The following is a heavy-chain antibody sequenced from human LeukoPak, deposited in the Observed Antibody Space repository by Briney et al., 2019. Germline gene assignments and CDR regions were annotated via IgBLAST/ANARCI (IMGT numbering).Heavy chain of an antibody. J-gene: IGHJ4*02. CDR3: ASIGSGSYFFDY. Sequence: PSETLSLTCAVYGGSFSGYYWSWIRRPPGKGLEWIGEINHSGSTNYNPSLKSRVTISVDTSKNQFSLKLSSVTAADTAVYYCASIGSGSYFFDYWGQGTLVTVSS. V-gene: IGHV4-34*01. CDR1: GGSFSGYY. CDR2: INHSGST. D-gene: IGHD1-26*01.